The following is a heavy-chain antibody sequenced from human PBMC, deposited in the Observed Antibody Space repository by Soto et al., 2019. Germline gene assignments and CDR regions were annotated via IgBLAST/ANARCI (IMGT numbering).Heavy chain of an antibody. J-gene: IGHJ4*02. D-gene: IGHD3-3*01. V-gene: IGHV1-3*01. Sequence: ASVKVSCKASGYTFTSYAMHWVRQAPGQRLEWKGWINAGNGNTKYSQKFQGRVTITRDTSASTAYMELSSLRSEDTAVYYCARGLYYDFWSGYPYYFDYWGQGTLVTVSS. CDR2: INAGNGNT. CDR3: ARGLYYDFWSGYPYYFDY. CDR1: GYTFTSYA.